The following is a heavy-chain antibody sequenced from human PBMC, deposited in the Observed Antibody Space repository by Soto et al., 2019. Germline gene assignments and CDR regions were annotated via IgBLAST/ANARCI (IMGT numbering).Heavy chain of an antibody. CDR3: ARDLYSGSYPFDY. D-gene: IGHD1-26*01. Sequence: PGGSLRLSCAASGFTFSSYSMNWVRQAPGKGLEWVSSISSSSSYIYYADSVKGRFTISRDNAKNSLYLQMNSLRAEDTAVYYCARDLYSGSYPFDYWGQGTLVTVSS. CDR2: ISSSSSYI. J-gene: IGHJ4*02. CDR1: GFTFSSYS. V-gene: IGHV3-21*01.